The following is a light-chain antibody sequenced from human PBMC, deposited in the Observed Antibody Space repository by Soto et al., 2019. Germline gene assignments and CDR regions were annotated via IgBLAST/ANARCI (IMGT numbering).Light chain of an antibody. V-gene: IGKV1-5*01. CDR2: DAS. Sequence: DIQMTQSPSTLSATVGDRVTITCRASQSISSWLAWYQQKPGKAPKLLIYDASSLESGVPSRFSGSGSGTEFTPTISSLQPDDFATYYSQQYNSYWTFGQGTKVDIK. CDR3: QQYNSYWT. J-gene: IGKJ1*01. CDR1: QSISSW.